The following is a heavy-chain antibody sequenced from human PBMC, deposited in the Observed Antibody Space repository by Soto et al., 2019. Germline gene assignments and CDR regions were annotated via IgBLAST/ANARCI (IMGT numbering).Heavy chain of an antibody. V-gene: IGHV4-4*02. CDR2: IYHDGNT. CDR3: ARRGSLLGFYDFWSGYYVS. CDR1: NASISTSNW. J-gene: IGHJ5*02. D-gene: IGHD3-3*01. Sequence: PSETLSLTXAVSNASISTSNWWSWVRQSPGKGLEWIGEIYHDGNTNYSPSLKSRLTISVDKSKNQFSLKLNSVTAADTAVYYCARRGSLLGFYDFWSGYYVSWGQGFLVTVSS.